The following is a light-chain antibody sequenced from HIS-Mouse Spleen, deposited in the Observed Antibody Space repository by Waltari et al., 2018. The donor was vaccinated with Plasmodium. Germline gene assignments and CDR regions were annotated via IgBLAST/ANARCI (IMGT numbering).Light chain of an antibody. J-gene: IGLJ3*02. CDR1: ALPKKY. V-gene: IGLV3-10*01. CDR2: EDS. CDR3: QSADSSGTYWV. Sequence: SYELTQPPSVSVSPGQTARITCSGDALPKKYAYWYQQKAGQAPVLVIYEDSKRPSGIPERFSGSSSGTMATLTISGAQAEDEADYYCQSADSSGTYWVFGGGTKLTVL.